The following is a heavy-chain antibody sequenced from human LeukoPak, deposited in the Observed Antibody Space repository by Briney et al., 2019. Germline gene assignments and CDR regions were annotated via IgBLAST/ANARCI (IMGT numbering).Heavy chain of an antibody. CDR1: GFTFSSYA. CDR3: ARDRIAPERYCGGDCYSYYFDY. Sequence: GSLRLSCAASGFTFSSYAMHWVRQAPGKGLEWVAVISYDGSNKYYADSVKGRFTISRDNSKNTLYLQMNSLRAEDTAVYYCARDRIAPERYCGGDCYSYYFDYWGQGTLVTVSS. V-gene: IGHV3-30*04. J-gene: IGHJ4*02. CDR2: ISYDGSNK. D-gene: IGHD2-21*02.